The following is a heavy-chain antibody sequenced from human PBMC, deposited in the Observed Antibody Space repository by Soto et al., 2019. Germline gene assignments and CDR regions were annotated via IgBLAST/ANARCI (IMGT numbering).Heavy chain of an antibody. CDR1: GFTFSSNW. CDR3: ARSLGWRDAFDI. D-gene: IGHD6-19*01. Sequence: EVQLVESGGGLVQPGGSLSLSCAASGFTFSSNWMSWVRQAPGKGLEWVANMKQDGREKYYVDSLKGRFTISRDNAKNSLYLQMNSLRAEDTAVYYCARSLGWRDAFDIWGQGTMVTVSS. V-gene: IGHV3-7*01. J-gene: IGHJ3*02. CDR2: MKQDGREK.